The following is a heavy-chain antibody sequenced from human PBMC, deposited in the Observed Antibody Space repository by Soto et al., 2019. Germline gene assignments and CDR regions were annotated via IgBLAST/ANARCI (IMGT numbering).Heavy chain of an antibody. V-gene: IGHV3-23*01. CDR3: ARRTIQLWPRMDV. J-gene: IGHJ6*02. D-gene: IGHD5-18*01. CDR2: ISGSGGIT. Sequence: PGGSLRLSCAASGFTFSSYAMTWVRQAPGRGLEWVSVISGSGGITLYTDSVKGRFTISRDNSKNTLYLQMNSLRAEDTAVYYCARRTIQLWPRMDVWGQGTTVTVSS. CDR1: GFTFSSYA.